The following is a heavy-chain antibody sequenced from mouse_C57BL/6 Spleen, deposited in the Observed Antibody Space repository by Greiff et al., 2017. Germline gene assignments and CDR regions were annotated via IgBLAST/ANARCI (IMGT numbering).Heavy chain of an antibody. D-gene: IGHD3-3*01. Sequence: VQLQQSGAELVRPGSSVKLSCKASGYTFTSYWMHWVKQRPIQGLEWIGNIDPSDSETHYNQKFKDKATLTVDKSSSTAYMQLSSLTSEDSAVYYCASLGQTGCAYWGQGTLVTVSA. CDR1: GYTFTSYW. J-gene: IGHJ3*01. CDR2: IDPSDSET. CDR3: ASLGQTGCAY. V-gene: IGHV1-52*01.